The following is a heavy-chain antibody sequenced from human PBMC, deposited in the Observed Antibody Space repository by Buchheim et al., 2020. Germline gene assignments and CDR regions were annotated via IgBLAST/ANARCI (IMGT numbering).Heavy chain of an antibody. D-gene: IGHD6-19*01. Sequence: EVQLVESGGGLVQPGGSLRLSCAASGFTFSSYSMNWVRQAPGKGLEWVSYISSSSSTTYYADSVKGRFTISRDNAKNSLYLQMNSLRAEDTAVYYCARDPSAGEQWLPHWCFDLWGRGTL. V-gene: IGHV3-48*01. J-gene: IGHJ2*01. CDR3: ARDPSAGEQWLPHWCFDL. CDR1: GFTFSSYS. CDR2: ISSSSSTT.